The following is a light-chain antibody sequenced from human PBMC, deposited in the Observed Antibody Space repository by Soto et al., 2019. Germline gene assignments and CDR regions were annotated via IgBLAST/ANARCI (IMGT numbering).Light chain of an antibody. V-gene: IGLV1-47*01. CDR1: TSNIGINY. J-gene: IGLJ2*01. Sequence: QLVLTQPPSASGTPGQRVTISCSGNTSNIGINYVYWYQQFPGTAPKLLIFRDNQRPSGVPDRFSGSKSGTSASLAISGLRSEDEADYYCAAWDDSLNGLFGGGTKLTVL. CDR2: RDN. CDR3: AAWDDSLNGL.